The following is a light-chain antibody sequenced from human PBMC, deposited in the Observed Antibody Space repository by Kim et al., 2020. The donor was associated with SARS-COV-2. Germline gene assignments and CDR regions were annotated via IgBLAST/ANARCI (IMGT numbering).Light chain of an antibody. J-gene: IGKJ4*01. CDR2: LGS. Sequence: AASISRRSSPSLLKSGGNTYLNWYLQKPGQSPQLLIYLGSNRTCGVPDRFTGSASGTDFTLTISRVEAEDVGVYYCIQALQSPLAFGGGTKVDIK. V-gene: IGKV2-28*01. CDR3: IQALQSPLA. CDR1: PSLLKSGGNTY.